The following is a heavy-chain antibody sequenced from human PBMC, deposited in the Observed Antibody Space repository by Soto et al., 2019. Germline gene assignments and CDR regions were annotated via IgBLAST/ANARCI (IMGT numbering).Heavy chain of an antibody. Sequence: QVQLVESGGGVVQPGRSLRLSCAASGFTFSSYGMHWVRRAPGKGLEWVAVISHDGSNKYYADSVKGRFTISRDNSKNTLYLQMNSLRAEDTAVYYCSKDFQLRFLYYYGMDVWGQGTTVTVSS. CDR3: SKDFQLRFLYYYGMDV. V-gene: IGHV3-30*18. J-gene: IGHJ6*02. CDR1: GFTFSSYG. CDR2: ISHDGSNK. D-gene: IGHD3-3*01.